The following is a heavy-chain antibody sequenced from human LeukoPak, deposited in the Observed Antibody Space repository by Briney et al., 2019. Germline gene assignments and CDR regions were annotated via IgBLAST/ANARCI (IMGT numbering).Heavy chain of an antibody. D-gene: IGHD5-12*01. V-gene: IGHV4-39*07. J-gene: IGHJ6*03. Sequence: SETLSLTCTVSGGSTSSSRDFWGWIRQPPGKGLEWVGSISYSGSTLYNPSLRGRGTISVDTSKNQFSLKLSSVTAADTAVYYCARDLGYSGNDSDYYYMDVWGKGTTVTVSS. CDR2: ISYSGST. CDR3: ARDLGYSGNDSDYYYMDV. CDR1: GGSTSSSRDF.